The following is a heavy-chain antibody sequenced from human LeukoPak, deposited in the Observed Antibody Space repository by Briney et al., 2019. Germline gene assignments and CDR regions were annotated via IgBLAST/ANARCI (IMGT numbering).Heavy chain of an antibody. CDR2: ISSSSSTI. CDR1: GFTFSSYS. Sequence: GGSLRLSCAASGFTFSSYSMNWVRQAPGKGLEWVSYISSSSSTIYYADSVKGRFTISRDNAKNSLYLQMNSLRAEDTAVYYCARGFHDYVWGSYSDYWGQGTLVTVSS. CDR3: ARGFHDYVWGSYSDY. D-gene: IGHD3-16*01. J-gene: IGHJ4*02. V-gene: IGHV3-48*01.